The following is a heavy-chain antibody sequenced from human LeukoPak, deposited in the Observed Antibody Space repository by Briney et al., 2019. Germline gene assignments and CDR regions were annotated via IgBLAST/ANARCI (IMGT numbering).Heavy chain of an antibody. D-gene: IGHD2-8*02. J-gene: IGHJ4*02. CDR1: GFTFSDYW. CDR2: IKPDGSEK. Sequence: PGGSLRLSCAASGFTFSDYWMTWVRQAPGKGLEWVANIKPDGSEKYYVDSVRGGFTIVRANAKNYLYLQMNRLSVEDTAVYYCASYLYWWSDLGYWGQGTLVTVSS. CDR3: ASYLYWWSDLGY. V-gene: IGHV3-7*01.